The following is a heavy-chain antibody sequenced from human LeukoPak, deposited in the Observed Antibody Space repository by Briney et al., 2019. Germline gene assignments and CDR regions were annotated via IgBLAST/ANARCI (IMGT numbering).Heavy chain of an antibody. CDR2: INWNGGST. J-gene: IGHJ4*02. V-gene: IGHV3-20*04. CDR1: GFTFDDYG. Sequence: GGSLRLSCAASGFTFDDYGMSWVRQAPGKGLEWVSGINWNGGSTGYADSVKGRFTISRDNAKNSLYLQMDSLRAEDTALYYCARDQVAAPPFDYWGQGTLVTVSS. CDR3: ARDQVAAPPFDY. D-gene: IGHD6-6*01.